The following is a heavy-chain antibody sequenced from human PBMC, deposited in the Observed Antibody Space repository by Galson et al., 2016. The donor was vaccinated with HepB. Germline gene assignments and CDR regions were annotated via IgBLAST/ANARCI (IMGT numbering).Heavy chain of an antibody. J-gene: IGHJ4*02. Sequence: SLRLSCAASGFTFSNYPVHWVRQAPGKGLEWVAVISYDATTIYYADSVKGRFTISRDNSRNTLYLQMDSLRAEDTAVYYCAGDFIRGRPDYFDYWGQGTLVTVSS. CDR1: GFTFSNYP. CDR2: ISYDATTI. V-gene: IGHV3-30-3*01. CDR3: AGDFIRGRPDYFDY. D-gene: IGHD3-16*01.